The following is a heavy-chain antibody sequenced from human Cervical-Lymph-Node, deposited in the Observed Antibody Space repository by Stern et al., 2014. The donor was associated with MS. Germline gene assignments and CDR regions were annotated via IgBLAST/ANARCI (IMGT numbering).Heavy chain of an antibody. V-gene: IGHV3-21*01. CDR1: GFTFITYA. D-gene: IGHD3-10*01. Sequence: VQLVESGGGLVKPGGSLRLSCAASGFTFITYAMNWVRQAPGKGLEWVSSISSSSGYIYYADSVKGRFTISRDNAKNSLYLQMNSLRAEDTAVYYCARDTITMVRGGYYFDYWGQGTLVTVSS. CDR3: ARDTITMVRGGYYFDY. CDR2: ISSSSGYI. J-gene: IGHJ4*02.